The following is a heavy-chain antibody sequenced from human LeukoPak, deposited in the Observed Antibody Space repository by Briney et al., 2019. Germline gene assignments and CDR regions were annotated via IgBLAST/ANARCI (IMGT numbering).Heavy chain of an antibody. J-gene: IGHJ6*03. CDR3: ARHRVGATLVYYYYMDV. V-gene: IGHV4-59*01. CDR2: IYYSGST. Sequence: SETLSLTCTVSGGSISSYYWSWIRQPPGKGLEWIGNIYYSGSTNYNPSLKSRVTISVDTSKSQFSLKLSSVTAADTAVYNCARHRVGATLVYYYYMDVWGKGTTVTVSS. CDR1: GGSISSYY. D-gene: IGHD1-26*01.